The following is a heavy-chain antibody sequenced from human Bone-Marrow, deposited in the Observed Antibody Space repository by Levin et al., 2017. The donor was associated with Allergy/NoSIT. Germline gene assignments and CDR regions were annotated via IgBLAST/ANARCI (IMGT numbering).Heavy chain of an antibody. CDR3: SRDGGSTTSGEDY. D-gene: IGHD2-2*01. CDR1: GDSISRGDYL. CDR2: IFYSGGA. Sequence: SQTLSLTCTVSGDSISRGDYLWTWIRQRPGKGLEWIGYIFYSGGAFYNPSLKTRVTISLDTSKNQFSLELSSATAADTAVYFCSRDGGSTTSGEDYWGQGTLVTVSS. J-gene: IGHJ4*02. V-gene: IGHV4-30-4*01.